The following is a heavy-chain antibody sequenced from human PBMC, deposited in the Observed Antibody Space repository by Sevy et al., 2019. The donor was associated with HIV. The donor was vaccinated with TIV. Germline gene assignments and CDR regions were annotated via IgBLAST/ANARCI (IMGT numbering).Heavy chain of an antibody. CDR2: ISSSGSSI. J-gene: IGHJ5*02. Sequence: GGSLRLSCAASEFTFSSYAMNWVRQAPGKGLEWVSKISSSGSSIYYADSVKGRFTISRDNAKNSLNLQMNSLRAEDTAVYYCTRNGGAFDNGFDPWGQGTLVTVSS. V-gene: IGHV3-48*03. D-gene: IGHD2-8*01. CDR3: TRNGGAFDNGFDP. CDR1: EFTFSSYA.